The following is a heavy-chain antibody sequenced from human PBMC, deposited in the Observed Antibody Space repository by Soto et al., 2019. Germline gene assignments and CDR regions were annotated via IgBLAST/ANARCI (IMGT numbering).Heavy chain of an antibody. Sequence: SETLSLTCTVSGGSINNGDYYWTWIRQPPGKGLEFIGYIYYTGGTSYNPSLRSRLAFSMDTSKNQFSLSLTSVAAADTAVYYCARQSIEASVSDWFDPWGQGLLVTVSS. CDR3: ARQSIEASVSDWFDP. D-gene: IGHD2-21*01. J-gene: IGHJ5*02. V-gene: IGHV4-30-4*01. CDR1: GGSINNGDYY. CDR2: IYYTGGT.